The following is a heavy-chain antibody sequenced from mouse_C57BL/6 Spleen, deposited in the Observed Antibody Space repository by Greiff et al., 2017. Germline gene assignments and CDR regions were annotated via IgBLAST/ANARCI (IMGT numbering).Heavy chain of an antibody. D-gene: IGHD1-1*01. CDR2: IYPGNSDT. V-gene: IGHV1-5*01. Sequence: EVQLQQSGTVLARPGASVKMSCKTSGYTFTSYWMHWVKQRPGQGLEWIGAIYPGNSDTSYNQKFKGKAKLTAVTSASTAYMELSSLTNEDSAVXYCTGAITTVVATSDYFDYWGQGTTLTVSS. J-gene: IGHJ2*01. CDR3: TGAITTVVATSDYFDY. CDR1: GYTFTSYW.